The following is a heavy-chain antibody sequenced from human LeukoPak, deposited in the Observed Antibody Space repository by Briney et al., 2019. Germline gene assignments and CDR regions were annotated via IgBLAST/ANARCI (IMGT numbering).Heavy chain of an antibody. CDR2: IYPGDSDT. J-gene: IGHJ4*02. D-gene: IGHD3-22*01. Sequence: GESLKISCEGSGYSFTSYWIGWVRQMPGKGLDWMGIIYPGDSDTRYSPSFQGQVTISADKSSSTVYLQWRSLKASDTAMYYCARQYYFDSSSYLAFDYWGQGTLVTVSS. CDR3: ARQYYFDSSSYLAFDY. V-gene: IGHV5-51*01. CDR1: GYSFTSYW.